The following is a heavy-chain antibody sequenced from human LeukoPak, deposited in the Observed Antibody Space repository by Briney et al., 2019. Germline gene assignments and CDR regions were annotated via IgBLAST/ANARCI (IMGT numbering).Heavy chain of an antibody. Sequence: SETLSLTCAVYGESFSGYYWSWIRQPPGKGLEWIGEINHSGSTNYNPSLKSRVTISVDTSKNQFPLKLSSVTAADTAVYYCARGGRITMVRGFNYWGQGTLVTVSS. CDR2: INHSGST. J-gene: IGHJ4*02. D-gene: IGHD3-10*01. V-gene: IGHV4-34*01. CDR1: GESFSGYY. CDR3: ARGGRITMVRGFNY.